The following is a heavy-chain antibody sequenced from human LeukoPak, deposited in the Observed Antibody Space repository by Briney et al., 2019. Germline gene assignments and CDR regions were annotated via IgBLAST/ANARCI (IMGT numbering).Heavy chain of an antibody. CDR1: GGSISSSNYY. J-gene: IGHJ3*02. D-gene: IGHD3-10*01. CDR3: ARLTTMVRGVISAFDI. V-gene: IGHV4-39*01. CDR2: IYYSGST. Sequence: SETLSLTCTVSGGSISSSNYYWGWIRQPPGKGLEWIGSIYYSGSTYYNPSLKSRVTISVDTSKNQFSLKLSSVTAADTAVYYCARLTTMVRGVISAFDIWGQGTMVTVSS.